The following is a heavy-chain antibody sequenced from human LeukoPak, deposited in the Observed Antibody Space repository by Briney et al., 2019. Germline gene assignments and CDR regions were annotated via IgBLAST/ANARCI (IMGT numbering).Heavy chain of an antibody. V-gene: IGHV1-18*01. CDR3: ARGGTNYYGSGMLNFDY. J-gene: IGHJ4*02. CDR1: GYTFTSYG. D-gene: IGHD3-10*01. CDR2: ISAYNGNT. Sequence: ASVKVSCKASGYTFTSYGISWVRQAPGQGLEWMGWISAYNGNTNYAQKLQGRVTMTTDTSTSTAYMELSSLRSDDPAVYYCARGGTNYYGSGMLNFDYWGQGALVTVSS.